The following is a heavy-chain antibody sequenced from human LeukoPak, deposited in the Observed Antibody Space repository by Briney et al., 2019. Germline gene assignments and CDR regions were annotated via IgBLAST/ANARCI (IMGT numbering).Heavy chain of an antibody. D-gene: IGHD3-3*01. J-gene: IGHJ5*02. Sequence: GASVKVSCKASGYTFTSYDINWVRQATGQGLEWMGWMNPNSGNTGYAQKFQGRVTMTRNTSISTAYMELSSLRSEDTAVYYCARIPYYDFWSGPCNWFDPWGQGTLVTVSS. CDR3: ARIPYYDFWSGPCNWFDP. CDR2: MNPNSGNT. V-gene: IGHV1-8*01. CDR1: GYTFTSYD.